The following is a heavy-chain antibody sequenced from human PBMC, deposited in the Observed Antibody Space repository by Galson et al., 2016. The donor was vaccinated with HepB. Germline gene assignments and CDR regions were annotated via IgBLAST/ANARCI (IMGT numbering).Heavy chain of an antibody. V-gene: IGHV1-18*01. Sequence: SCKASGYTFTTYGISWVRQAPGQGLEWMGWISAYNGNTNYAQKLQGRVTMTTDTSTSTAYMELRSLRSDDPAVYYCARDPRKIRYQLLEIYYYYYAMDVWGQGTTVTVSS. J-gene: IGHJ6*02. CDR3: ARDPRKIRYQLLEIYYYYYAMDV. CDR2: ISAYNGNT. CDR1: GYTFTTYG. D-gene: IGHD2-2*01.